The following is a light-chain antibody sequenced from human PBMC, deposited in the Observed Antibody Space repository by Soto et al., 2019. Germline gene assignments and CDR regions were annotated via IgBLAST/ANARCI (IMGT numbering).Light chain of an antibody. CDR3: QQYGRAPPEFT. CDR2: GAS. J-gene: IGKJ3*01. V-gene: IGKV3-20*01. Sequence: EIVLTQSPGTLSLSAGERATLSCRASQTISSNYLAWYQQKPGQAPRLLIFGASYRATGIPDRFSGSGSGTDFTLTISGLEPEDFAVYYCQQYGRAPPEFTFGPGTKVDIK. CDR1: QTISSNY.